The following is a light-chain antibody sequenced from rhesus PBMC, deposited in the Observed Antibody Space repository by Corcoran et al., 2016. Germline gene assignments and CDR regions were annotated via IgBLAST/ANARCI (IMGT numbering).Light chain of an antibody. CDR1: SSDIGGSNR. V-gene: IGLV2-13*03. J-gene: IGLJ1*01. CDR2: EVI. CDR3: SSYATFNTFT. Sequence: QAAPTKSPSVSGSAGKSVTISCIGTSSDIGGSNRVSWYQLHPGKAPKVLIYEVIKRPSGVSDRFSGSKSGNTASLTISGLQVEDEADYYCSSYATFNTFTFGSGTRLTVL.